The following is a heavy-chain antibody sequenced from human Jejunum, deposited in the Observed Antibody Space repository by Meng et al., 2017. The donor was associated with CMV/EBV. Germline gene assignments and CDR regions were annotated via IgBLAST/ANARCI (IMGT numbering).Heavy chain of an antibody. CDR3: AKATIAGRRGYGMDV. V-gene: IGHV3-9*01. CDR2: INWNSGSI. D-gene: IGHD2-15*01. Sequence: GIRFDDFAMYWIRQVPGKGLECVSCINWNSGSIGYADSVKGRFTISRDNAKNSLYLQMNSLRPEDTALYYCAKATIAGRRGYGMDVWGQGTTVTVSS. CDR1: GIRFDDFA. J-gene: IGHJ6*02.